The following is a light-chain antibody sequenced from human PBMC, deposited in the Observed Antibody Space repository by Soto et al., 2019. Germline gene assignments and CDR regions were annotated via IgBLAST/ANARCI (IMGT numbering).Light chain of an antibody. CDR3: QSYDGTTVM. Sequence: QSVLTQPPSVSGAPGQRVTISCTSSSNLGINYDVHWYKQLPETAPKLLIYGNNKRPSGVPDRFSGSKSGSSASLAITGLQAEDEADYYCQSYDGTTVMFGGGTKVTVL. J-gene: IGLJ3*02. V-gene: IGLV1-40*01. CDR2: GNN. CDR1: SSNLGINYD.